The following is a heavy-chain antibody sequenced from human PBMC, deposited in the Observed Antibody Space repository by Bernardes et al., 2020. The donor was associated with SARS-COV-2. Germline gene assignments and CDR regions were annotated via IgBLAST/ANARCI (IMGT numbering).Heavy chain of an antibody. Sequence: SETLSLTCTVSGDSISSGGYAWSWIRRHPGRGLEWIAYIYSSGSTSYNPSLRRRTDISIDTSENQFSLKLTSVTAADTAVYYCARHFRDDYSNYFFDPWGQGILVTVSS. D-gene: IGHD4-4*01. CDR3: ARHFRDDYSNYFFDP. J-gene: IGHJ5*02. CDR2: IYSSGST. V-gene: IGHV4-31*03. CDR1: GDSISSGGYA.